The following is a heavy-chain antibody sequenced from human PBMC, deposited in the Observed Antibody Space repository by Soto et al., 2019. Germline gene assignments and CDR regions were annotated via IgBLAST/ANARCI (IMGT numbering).Heavy chain of an antibody. CDR3: AGTGDSSSWYYFGFDY. D-gene: IGHD6-13*01. CDR2: IYYSGST. CDR1: GGSISSYY. Sequence: SETLSLTCTVSGGSISSYYWSWIRQPPGKGLEWIGYIYYSGSTNYNPSLKSRVTISVDTSKNQFSLKLSSVTAADTAVYYCAGTGDSSSWYYFGFDYWGQGTLVTVSS. J-gene: IGHJ4*02. V-gene: IGHV4-59*01.